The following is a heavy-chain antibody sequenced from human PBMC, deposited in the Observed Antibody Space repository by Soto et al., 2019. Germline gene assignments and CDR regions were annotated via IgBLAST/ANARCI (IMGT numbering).Heavy chain of an antibody. CDR3: ARWSYLDY. CDR1: GFSFGSYA. Sequence: PWGSLRLSCAASGFSFGSYALSWVRQAPGKGLEWVSTISGSDGKTFYADSVKGRFSISRDTSQSTLYLQMNSLRADDTAMYYCARWSYLDYWGQGXRVTVSS. J-gene: IGHJ4*02. V-gene: IGHV3-23*01. CDR2: ISGSDGKT. D-gene: IGHD3-3*01.